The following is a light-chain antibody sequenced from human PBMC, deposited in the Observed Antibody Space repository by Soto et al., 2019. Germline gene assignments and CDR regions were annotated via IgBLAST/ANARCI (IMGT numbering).Light chain of an antibody. CDR1: SSDVGGYNY. J-gene: IGLJ1*01. CDR2: DVS. CDR3: CSYTTSNTRQIV. V-gene: IGLV2-14*03. Sequence: QSALTQPASVSRSPGQSIPISCTGTSSDVGGYNYVSWYQHHPGKAPKLMIYDVSNRPSGVSNRFSGSKSGNTASLTISGLQPEDEADYYCCSYTTSNTRQIVFGTRTKVTVL.